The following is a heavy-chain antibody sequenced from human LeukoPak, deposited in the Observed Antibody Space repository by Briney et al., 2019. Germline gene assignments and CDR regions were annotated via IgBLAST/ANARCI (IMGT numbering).Heavy chain of an antibody. Sequence: SQTLSLTRTVSGASISTGGFYWTWIRQPPGEGLEWIGYIYYTGNVDYNASLKSRLTISLDTSKNRFSLKLNSVTAADTAVYYCARDHSYYFGSQTSTLDVWGQGTAVTVSS. D-gene: IGHD3-10*01. CDR2: IYYTGNV. V-gene: IGHV4-31*03. J-gene: IGHJ6*02. CDR1: GASISTGGFY. CDR3: ARDHSYYFGSQTSTLDV.